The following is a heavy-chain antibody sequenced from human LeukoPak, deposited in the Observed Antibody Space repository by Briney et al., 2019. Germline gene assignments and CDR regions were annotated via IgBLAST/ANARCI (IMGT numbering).Heavy chain of an antibody. CDR1: GFTFSSYS. CDR3: AREGYSYGYETSWFDP. CDR2: ISSSSSYI. V-gene: IGHV3-21*01. J-gene: IGHJ5*02. Sequence: PGGSLRLSCAASGFTFSSYSMNWVRQAPGKGLEWVSSISSSSSYIYYADSVKGRFTISRDNAKNSLYLQMNSLRAEDTAVYYCAREGYSYGYETSWFDPWGQGTLVTVSS. D-gene: IGHD5-18*01.